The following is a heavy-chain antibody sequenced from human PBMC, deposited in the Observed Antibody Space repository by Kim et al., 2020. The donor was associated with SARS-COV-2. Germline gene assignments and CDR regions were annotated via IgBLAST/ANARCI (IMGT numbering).Heavy chain of an antibody. CDR3: ASDGDLYSRVKDDFDI. J-gene: IGHJ3*02. CDR2: IKQDGNQK. V-gene: IGHV3-7*01. D-gene: IGHD6-13*01. CDR1: GFTFSSYW. Sequence: GGSLRLSCAASGFTFSSYWMTWVRQAPGKGLEWVANIKQDGNQKYYVDSVKGRFTISRDNAKNSLYLQMNSLRAEDTAVYYCASDGDLYSRVKDDFDIWG.